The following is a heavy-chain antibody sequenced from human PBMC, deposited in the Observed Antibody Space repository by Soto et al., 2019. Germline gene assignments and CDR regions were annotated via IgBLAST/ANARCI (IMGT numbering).Heavy chain of an antibody. V-gene: IGHV5-10-1*01. CDR2: IDPSDSYT. J-gene: IGHJ6*02. Sequence: EYLKLSCHCSGYSFPSYWISWVRQMPGKGLEWMGRIDPSDSYTNYSPSFQGHVTISADKSIGTAYLQWSSLKASDTAMYYCARHRVERSDRYYYGMDVWGQGTTVTVSS. CDR1: GYSFPSYW. D-gene: IGHD3-3*01. CDR3: ARHRVERSDRYYYGMDV.